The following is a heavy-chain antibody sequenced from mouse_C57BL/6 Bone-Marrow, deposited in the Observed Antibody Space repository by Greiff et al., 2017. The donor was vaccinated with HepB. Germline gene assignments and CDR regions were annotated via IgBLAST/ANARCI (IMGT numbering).Heavy chain of an antibody. CDR2: IYPRSGNT. Sequence: VQLQQSGAELARPGASVKLSCKASGYTFTSYGISWVKQRTGQGLEWIGEIYPRSGNTYYNEKFKGKATLTADKSSSTAYMELRSLTSEDSAVYFCARFNYYYGSSRFAYWGQGTLVTVSA. CDR3: ARFNYYYGSSRFAY. V-gene: IGHV1-81*01. J-gene: IGHJ3*01. D-gene: IGHD1-1*01. CDR1: GYTFTSYG.